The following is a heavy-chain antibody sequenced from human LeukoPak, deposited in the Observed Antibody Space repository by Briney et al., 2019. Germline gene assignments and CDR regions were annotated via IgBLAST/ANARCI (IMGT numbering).Heavy chain of an antibody. D-gene: IGHD2-2*01. J-gene: IGHJ4*02. V-gene: IGHV4-4*09. CDR3: ARGTYHFDY. CDR1: GGSISSYY. Sequence: PSETLSLTCTVSGGSISSYYWSWIRQPPGKGLEWIGYIYTSGSTNYNPSLKSRVTISVDTSKNQFSLKLSSVIAADTAVYYCARGTYHFDYWGQGTLVTVSS. CDR2: IYTSGST.